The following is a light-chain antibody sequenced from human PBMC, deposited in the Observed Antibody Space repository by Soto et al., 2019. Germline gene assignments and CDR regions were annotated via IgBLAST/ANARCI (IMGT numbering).Light chain of an antibody. Sequence: EIVLTQSPGTLSLSPGERATLSCRASQSVSSSYLGWYQQKSGQAPRLLIYGASNRATGIPDRFSGSGSGTEFTLTISRLEPEDFAVYYCQQYGSSPPLTFGGGTKVDIK. CDR1: QSVSSSY. CDR3: QQYGSSPPLT. CDR2: GAS. J-gene: IGKJ4*01. V-gene: IGKV3-20*01.